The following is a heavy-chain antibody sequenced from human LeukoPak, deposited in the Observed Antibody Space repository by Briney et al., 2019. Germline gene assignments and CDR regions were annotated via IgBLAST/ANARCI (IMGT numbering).Heavy chain of an antibody. CDR2: ISSSSSYI. V-gene: IGHV3-21*01. Sequence: PGGSLRLSCAASGFTFSCYSMNWVRQAPGKGLEWVSSISSSSSYIYYADSVKGRFTISRDNAKNSLYLQMNILRAEDTAVYYCARVHTAILDYWGQGTLVTVSS. D-gene: IGHD5-18*01. J-gene: IGHJ4*02. CDR3: ARVHTAILDY. CDR1: GFTFSCYS.